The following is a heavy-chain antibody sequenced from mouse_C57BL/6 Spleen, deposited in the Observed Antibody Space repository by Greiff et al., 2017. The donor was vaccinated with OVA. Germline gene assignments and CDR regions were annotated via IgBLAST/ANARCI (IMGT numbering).Heavy chain of an antibody. CDR3: ARFDYDGAFAY. CDR1: GYTFTSYW. D-gene: IGHD2-4*01. CDR2: IDPSDSYP. V-gene: IGHV1-69*01. J-gene: IGHJ3*01. Sequence: VQLQQPGAELVMPGASVKLSCKASGYTFTSYWMHWVKQRPGQGLEWIGEIDPSDSYPNYNQKFKGKSTLTVDKSSSTAYMQLSSLTSEDSAVYYCARFDYDGAFAYWGQGTLVTVSA.